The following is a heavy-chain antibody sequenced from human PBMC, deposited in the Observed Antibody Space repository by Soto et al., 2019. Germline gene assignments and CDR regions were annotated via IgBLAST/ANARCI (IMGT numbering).Heavy chain of an antibody. CDR3: ARGLSHWFFDL. CDR2: IYHTGST. J-gene: IGHJ2*01. Sequence: QVHLQQWGAGLWKPSETLSLTCAVYGGSFSDYYWTWIRQPPGKGLDWIGEIYHTGSTNYNPSLKSRGTITVDTSKTQFTVKPSSVPAADTAVSYCARGLSHWFFDLWGPGTLVTVSS. CDR1: GGSFSDYY. V-gene: IGHV4-34*01.